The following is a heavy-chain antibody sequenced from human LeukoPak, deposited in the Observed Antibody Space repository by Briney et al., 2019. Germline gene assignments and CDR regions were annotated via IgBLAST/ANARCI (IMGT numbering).Heavy chain of an antibody. Sequence: SVKVSCKASGGTFSSYAISWVRQAPGQGLEWMGGIIPIFGTANYAQKFQGRVTITADESTSTAYMELSSLRSEHTAVYYCARHGQQLVSRFDYWGQGTLVTVSS. V-gene: IGHV1-69*13. CDR3: ARHGQQLVSRFDY. CDR2: IIPIFGTA. CDR1: GGTFSSYA. D-gene: IGHD6-13*01. J-gene: IGHJ4*02.